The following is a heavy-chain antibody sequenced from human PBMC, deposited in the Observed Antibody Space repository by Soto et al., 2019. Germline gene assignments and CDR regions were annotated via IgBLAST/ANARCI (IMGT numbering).Heavy chain of an antibody. Sequence: QVQPVQSGAEVKKPGSSVKVSCKASGGTFSSYAISWVRQAPGQGLEWMGGIIPIFGTANYAQKFQGRVTITADESTSTAYMELSSLRSEDTAVYYCARDRRDYDFWSGYYIGDAFDIWGQGTMVTVSS. CDR1: GGTFSSYA. CDR3: ARDRRDYDFWSGYYIGDAFDI. J-gene: IGHJ3*02. D-gene: IGHD3-3*01. CDR2: IIPIFGTA. V-gene: IGHV1-69*01.